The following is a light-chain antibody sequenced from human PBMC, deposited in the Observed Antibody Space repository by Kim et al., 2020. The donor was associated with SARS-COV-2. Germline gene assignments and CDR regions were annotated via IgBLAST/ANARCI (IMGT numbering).Light chain of an antibody. CDR3: ATWDDSLHAWV. J-gene: IGLJ3*02. Sequence: QRGIVSSSGRNSSIGSNPVNWYQLLPGKSPNLLLYSSSQRPSGVPDRFSGSKSGTSASLAISGLRSEDEADYYGATWDDSLHAWVFGGGTQLTVL. V-gene: IGLV1-44*01. CDR1: NSSIGSNP. CDR2: SSS.